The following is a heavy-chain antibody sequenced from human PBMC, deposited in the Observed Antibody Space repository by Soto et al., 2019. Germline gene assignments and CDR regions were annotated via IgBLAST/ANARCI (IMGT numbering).Heavy chain of an antibody. CDR1: GFTFSSYA. D-gene: IGHD3-10*01. J-gene: IGHJ4*02. Sequence: PGGSLRLSCAASGFTFSSYAMSWVRQAPGKGLEWVSAISGSGGSTYYADSVKGRFTISRDNSKNTLYLQMNSLRAEDTAVYYCAKRGAPIIEYRLFDYWGQGTLVTVSS. CDR3: AKRGAPIIEYRLFDY. CDR2: ISGSGGST. V-gene: IGHV3-23*01.